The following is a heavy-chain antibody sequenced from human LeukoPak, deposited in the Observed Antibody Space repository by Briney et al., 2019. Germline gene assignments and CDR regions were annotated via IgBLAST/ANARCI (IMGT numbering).Heavy chain of an antibody. CDR2: ISSSSSYI. J-gene: IGHJ6*03. CDR3: ATEREGYCSGLTCYYYYYMDV. Sequence: PGGSLRLSCAASGFTFSSYSMNWVRQAPGKGLEWVSSISSSSSYIYYADSVKGRFTISRDNAKNSLFLQMDSLRAEDTAVYYCATEREGYCSGLTCYYYYYMDVWGKGTTVTVSS. D-gene: IGHD2-15*01. CDR1: GFTFSSYS. V-gene: IGHV3-21*01.